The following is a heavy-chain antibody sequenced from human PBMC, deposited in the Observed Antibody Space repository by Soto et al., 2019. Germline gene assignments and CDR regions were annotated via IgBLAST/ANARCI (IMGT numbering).Heavy chain of an antibody. V-gene: IGHV1-3*01. CDR2: INAVSGKT. CDR3: ARGPDAFWSGSTLVFNP. Sequence: QVHLVQSGAEVKKPGASVKVSCKASGYSFTANVLHWVRQSPGQRPAWMGWINAVSGKTKYSQNFQGRVTITRDRSATTTYMELSSLTSEETAMYYCARGPDAFWSGSTLVFNPWGQGALVIVSS. J-gene: IGHJ5*02. CDR1: GYSFTANV. D-gene: IGHD3-3*01.